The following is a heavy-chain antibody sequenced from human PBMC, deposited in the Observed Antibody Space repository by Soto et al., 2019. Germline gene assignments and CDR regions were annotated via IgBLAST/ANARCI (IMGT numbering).Heavy chain of an antibody. Sequence: ASVKVSCKASGGTFSSYAISWVRQAPGQGLEWMGGIIPIFGTANYAQKFQGRVTITADESTSTAYMELSSLRSEDTAVYYCARAPPGGSYYYYWGQGTLVTVSS. J-gene: IGHJ4*02. CDR1: GGTFSSYA. CDR3: ARAPPGGSYYYY. D-gene: IGHD1-26*01. CDR2: IIPIFGTA. V-gene: IGHV1-69*13.